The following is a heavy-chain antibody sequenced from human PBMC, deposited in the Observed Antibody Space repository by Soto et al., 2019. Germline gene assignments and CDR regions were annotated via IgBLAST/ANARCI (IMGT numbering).Heavy chain of an antibody. CDR2: ISAYNGNT. D-gene: IGHD3-3*01. Sequence: ASVKVSCKASGYTFTSYGISWVRQAPGQGLVWMGWISAYNGNTNYAQKLQGRVTMTTDTSTSTAYMELRSLRSDDTAVYYCARPAANYDFWSGQFNYYYYMDVWGKGTTVTVSS. V-gene: IGHV1-18*01. CDR1: GYTFTSYG. J-gene: IGHJ6*03. CDR3: ARPAANYDFWSGQFNYYYYMDV.